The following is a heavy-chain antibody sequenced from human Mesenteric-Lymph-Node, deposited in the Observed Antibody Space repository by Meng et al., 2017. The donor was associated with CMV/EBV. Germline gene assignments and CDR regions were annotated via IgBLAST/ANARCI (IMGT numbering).Heavy chain of an antibody. CDR2: ITASGGRT. CDR1: GFMFSNYA. J-gene: IGHJ4*02. D-gene: IGHD1-1*01. CDR3: AKGVEDLDY. V-gene: IGHV3-23*01. Sequence: GGSLRLSCAASGFMFSNYAMSWVRQAPGKGLEWVSGITASGGRTYYADFVKGRFILSRDDSKNTLYLQMNSLRAEDTALYYCAKGVEDLDYWGQGTLVTVSS.